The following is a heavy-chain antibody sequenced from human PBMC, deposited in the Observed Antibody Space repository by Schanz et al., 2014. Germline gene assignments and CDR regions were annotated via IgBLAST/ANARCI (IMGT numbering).Heavy chain of an antibody. CDR2: IKHDGSVK. V-gene: IGHV3-7*02. CDR1: TFTFSSDW. J-gene: IGHJ4*02. D-gene: IGHD5-18*01. CDR3: VRVSFADPRLYRGMDRDIDY. Sequence: EVQLAESGGGLVQPGGSLRLSCAASTFTFSSDWMSWVRQAPGKGPEWVANIKHDGSVKDYVDSVEGRFTISRDNAKRSLFLQMNNLRAEDTAVYYCVRVSFADPRLYRGMDRDIDYWGQGTLVTVSS.